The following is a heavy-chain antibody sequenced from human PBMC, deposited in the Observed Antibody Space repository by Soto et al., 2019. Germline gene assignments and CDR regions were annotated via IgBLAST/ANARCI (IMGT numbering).Heavy chain of an antibody. J-gene: IGHJ4*02. CDR3: AREGSSSGPDYEY. D-gene: IGHD3-22*01. CDR1: GFSFSGYY. V-gene: IGHV3-72*01. CDR2: TRNKASSYTT. Sequence: EVQLVESGGGLVQPGGSLRLSCAASGFSFSGYYINWVRQAPGKGLEWVGRTRNKASSYTTDYAAFVKGRFTISRDDSKNLIYLQMNSLKTEDTAVYYCAREGSSSGPDYEYWGQGTLVTVSS.